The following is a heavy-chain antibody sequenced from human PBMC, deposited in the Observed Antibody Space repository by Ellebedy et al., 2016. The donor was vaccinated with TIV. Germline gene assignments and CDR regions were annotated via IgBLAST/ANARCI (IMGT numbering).Heavy chain of an antibody. V-gene: IGHV4-34*01. D-gene: IGHD2-2*02. Sequence: SETLSLTXTVYGVSLSGYYWSWIRQSPGQGLEWIGEINHSESANYNPSLKSRVTISVDTSKTQFSLKLRSVTAADTAMYYCARESGVGCSGTTCHTKLDYWGQGTLVTVSS. CDR2: INHSESA. J-gene: IGHJ4*02. CDR1: GVSLSGYY. CDR3: ARESGVGCSGTTCHTKLDY.